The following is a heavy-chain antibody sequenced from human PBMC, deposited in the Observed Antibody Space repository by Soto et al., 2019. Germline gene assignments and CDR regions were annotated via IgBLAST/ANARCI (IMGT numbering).Heavy chain of an antibody. Sequence: GGSRRLSCTASGFTFGDYAMSWFRQAPGKGLEWVGFIRSKAYGGTAEYAASVKGRFTISRDDSKSIAYLQMNSLKTEDTAVYYCTRDVYSGSSKYDYYYGMDVWGQGTTVTVSS. J-gene: IGHJ6*02. CDR2: IRSKAYGGTA. CDR3: TRDVYSGSSKYDYYYGMDV. CDR1: GFTFGDYA. V-gene: IGHV3-49*03. D-gene: IGHD1-26*01.